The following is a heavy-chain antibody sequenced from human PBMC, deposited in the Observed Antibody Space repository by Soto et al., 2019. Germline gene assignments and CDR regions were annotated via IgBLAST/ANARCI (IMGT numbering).Heavy chain of an antibody. CDR2: INPNSGGT. J-gene: IGHJ6*02. CDR1: GYTFTGYY. Sequence: VSCKASGYTFTGYYMHWVRQAPGQGLEWMGWINPNSGGTNYAQKFQGRVTMTRDTSISTAYMELSRLRSDDTAVYYCAREGSSHDTASCYYYGMDVWGQGTTVTVSS. CDR3: AREGSSHDTASCYYYGMDV. V-gene: IGHV1-2*02. D-gene: IGHD1-26*01.